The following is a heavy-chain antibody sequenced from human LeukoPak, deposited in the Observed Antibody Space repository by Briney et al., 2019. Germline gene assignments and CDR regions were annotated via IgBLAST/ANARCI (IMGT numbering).Heavy chain of an antibody. D-gene: IGHD6-13*01. J-gene: IGHJ4*02. Sequence: GRSLRLSCAASGFTSSSYGMHWVRQAPGKGLEWVAVISYDGSNKYYADSVKGRFTISRDNSKNTLYLQMNSLRAEDTALYYCADGSSWLGPGFDYWGQGTLVTVSS. CDR3: ADGSSWLGPGFDY. V-gene: IGHV3-30*03. CDR2: ISYDGSNK. CDR1: GFTSSSYG.